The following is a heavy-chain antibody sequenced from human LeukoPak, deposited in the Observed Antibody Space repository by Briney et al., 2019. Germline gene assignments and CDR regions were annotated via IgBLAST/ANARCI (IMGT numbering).Heavy chain of an antibody. CDR3: ATDRRSSSSWFGFNFDY. Sequence: PSETLSLTCTVSGGSISSYYWSWIRQPPGKGLEWIGYIYYSGSTNYNPSLKSRVTISVDTSKNQFSLRLSSVTAADTAVYYCATDRRSSSSWFGFNFDYWGQGTLVTVSS. D-gene: IGHD6-13*01. V-gene: IGHV4-59*01. CDR2: IYYSGST. J-gene: IGHJ4*02. CDR1: GGSISSYY.